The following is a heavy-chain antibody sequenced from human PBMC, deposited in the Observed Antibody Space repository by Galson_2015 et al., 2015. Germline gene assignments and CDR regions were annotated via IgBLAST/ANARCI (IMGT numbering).Heavy chain of an antibody. J-gene: IGHJ3*02. CDR2: ISWNSGSI. Sequence: SLRLSCAASGFTFDDYAMHWVRHAPGKGLEWVSGISWNSGSIGYADSVKGRFTISRDNAKNSLYLQMNSLRAEDTALYYCAKVTSGYIYGYDAFDIWGQGTMVTVSS. V-gene: IGHV3-9*01. CDR1: GFTFDDYA. D-gene: IGHD5-18*01. CDR3: AKVTSGYIYGYDAFDI.